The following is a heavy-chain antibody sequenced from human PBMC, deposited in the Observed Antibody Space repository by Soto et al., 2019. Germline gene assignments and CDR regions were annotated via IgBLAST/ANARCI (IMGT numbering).Heavy chain of an antibody. J-gene: IGHJ6*02. V-gene: IGHV1-24*01. D-gene: IGHD2-21*02. CDR3: EAYCGGDCYSPGGYYYYGMDV. Sequence: VASVKVSCKVSGYTLTELSMHWVRQAPGKGLEWMGGFDPEDGETIYAQKFQGRVTMTEDTSTDTAYMELSGLRSEDTAVYYCEAYCGGDCYSPGGYYYYGMDVWGQGTTVTVSS. CDR2: FDPEDGET. CDR1: GYTLTELS.